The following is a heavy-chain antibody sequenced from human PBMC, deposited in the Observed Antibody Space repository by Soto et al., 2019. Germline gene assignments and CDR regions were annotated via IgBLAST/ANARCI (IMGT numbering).Heavy chain of an antibody. CDR2: IPQDGVDG. CDR3: ARDHLILPAHDFFYGSDV. CDR1: GFIFSMYS. J-gene: IGHJ6*02. D-gene: IGHD2-21*02. V-gene: IGHV3-7*03. Sequence: GSLRLSYEVSGFIFSMYSMSWVRQTPGKGLEWVAKIPQDGVDGHYADAVKGRFTISRDNGKNSLYLQMNNLRAEDTAVYYCARDHLILPAHDFFYGSDVWGRGATVTVSS.